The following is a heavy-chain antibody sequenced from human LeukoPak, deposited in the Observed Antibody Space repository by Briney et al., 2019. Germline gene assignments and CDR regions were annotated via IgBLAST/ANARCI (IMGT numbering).Heavy chain of an antibody. CDR2: IYYSGTT. D-gene: IGHD3-10*01. J-gene: IGHJ4*02. CDR1: GGSISSYY. V-gene: IGHV4-59*01. CDR3: ARRTGTYFDS. Sequence: SETLSLTCTVSGGSISSYYWSWIRQPRGKGLEWIGYIYYSGTTNYNPSLKSRLTISVDTSKNQFSLKLTSVTAADTAVYYCARRTGTYFDSWGQGTLVTVSS.